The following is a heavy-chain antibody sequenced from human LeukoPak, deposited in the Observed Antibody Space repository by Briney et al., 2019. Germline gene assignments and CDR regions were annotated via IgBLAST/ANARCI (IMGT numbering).Heavy chain of an antibody. CDR3: ARRDSSSWPSWRGNWFDP. Sequence: GESLKISCKGSGYNFTAYWIGWVRQMPGKGLEWMGIIYPGDSDTRYSPSFQGQVTISADKSISTAYLQWSSLKASDTAMYYCARRDSSSWPSWRGNWFDPWGQGTLVTVSS. D-gene: IGHD6-13*01. V-gene: IGHV5-51*01. J-gene: IGHJ5*02. CDR2: IYPGDSDT. CDR1: GYNFTAYW.